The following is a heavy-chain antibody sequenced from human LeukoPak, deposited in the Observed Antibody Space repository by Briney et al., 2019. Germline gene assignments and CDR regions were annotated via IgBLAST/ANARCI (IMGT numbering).Heavy chain of an antibody. D-gene: IGHD5-18*01. J-gene: IGHJ4*02. CDR2: TSSNGGST. CDR3: ARAHDTAMVSYFDY. V-gene: IGHV3-64*01. CDR1: GFTFSSYA. Sequence: QPGGSLRLSCAASGFTFSSYAMPWVRQAPGKGLEYVSATSSNGGSTYYANSVKGRFTISRDNSKNTLYLQMGSLGAEDMAVYYCARAHDTAMVSYFDYWGQGTLVTVSS.